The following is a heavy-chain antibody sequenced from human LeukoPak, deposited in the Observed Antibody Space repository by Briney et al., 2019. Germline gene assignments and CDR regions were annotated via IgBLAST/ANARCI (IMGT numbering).Heavy chain of an antibody. J-gene: IGHJ4*02. CDR3: AALAYCSGGSCSLGGVDY. V-gene: IGHV1-58*02. CDR2: IVVGSGNT. Sequence: GASVKVSCTASGFTFTSSAMQWVRQARGQRLEWIGWIVVGSGNTNYAQKFQERVTITRDMSTSTAYMELSSLRSEDTAVYYCAALAYCSGGSCSLGGVDYWGQGTLVTVSS. CDR1: GFTFTSSA. D-gene: IGHD2-15*01.